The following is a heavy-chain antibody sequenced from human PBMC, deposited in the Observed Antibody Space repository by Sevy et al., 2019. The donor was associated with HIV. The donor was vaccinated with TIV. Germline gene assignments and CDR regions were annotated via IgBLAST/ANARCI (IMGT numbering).Heavy chain of an antibody. Sequence: GGSLRLSCAASGFSFSSYEMNWVRQAPGKGLEWVSYISNSGTTISYSDSVRGPFTISGDNARNLLYLQMNSLRAEDTAVYYCARDLPPSATTVAHFDYWGQGTLVTVSS. J-gene: IGHJ4*02. CDR2: ISNSGTTI. CDR1: GFSFSSYE. CDR3: ARDLPPSATTVAHFDY. V-gene: IGHV3-48*03. D-gene: IGHD4-17*01.